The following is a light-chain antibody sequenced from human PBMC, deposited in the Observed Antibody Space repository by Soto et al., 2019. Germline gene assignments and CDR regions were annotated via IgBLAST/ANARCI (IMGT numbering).Light chain of an antibody. J-gene: IGKJ1*01. Sequence: EIVMTQSPATLSVSPGDXATLSCRASESVTSSLAWYQQKPGQPPRLLIYAASTRATDVPARFSGGGSETEFTLTISSLQSEDFAVYFCQQYNIWPLWTFGQGTKVDIK. V-gene: IGKV3-15*01. CDR2: AAS. CDR1: ESVTSS. CDR3: QQYNIWPLWT.